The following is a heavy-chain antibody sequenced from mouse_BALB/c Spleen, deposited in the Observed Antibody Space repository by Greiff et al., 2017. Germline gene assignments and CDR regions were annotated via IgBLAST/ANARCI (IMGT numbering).Heavy chain of an antibody. CDR1: GYTFTSYW. CDR3: ARSSRSSTYAMDY. Sequence: DLVKPGASVKLSCKASGYTFTSYWINWIKQRPGQGLEWIGRIAPGSGSTYYNEMFQGKATLTVDTSSSTAYIQLSSLSSEDSAVYFCARSSRSSTYAMDYWGQGTSVTVSA. CDR2: IAPGSGST. V-gene: IGHV1S41*01. J-gene: IGHJ4*01. D-gene: IGHD1-1*01.